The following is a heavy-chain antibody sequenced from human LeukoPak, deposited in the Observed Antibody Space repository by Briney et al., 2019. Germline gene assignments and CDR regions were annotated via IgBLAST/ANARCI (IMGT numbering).Heavy chain of an antibody. V-gene: IGHV4-39*01. CDR3: ARHILTSITGTTRNWFDP. CDR2: IYFSGST. CDR1: GXSIDSSSYY. Sequence: SETLSLTCTVSGXSIDSSSYYWGWIRQPPGKGLEWIGSIYFSGSTYYNPSLKSRVTISVDSSKNQFSLKLTSVTATDTAVYWCARHILTSITGTTRNWFDPWGQGTLVTVSS. D-gene: IGHD1-20*01. J-gene: IGHJ5*02.